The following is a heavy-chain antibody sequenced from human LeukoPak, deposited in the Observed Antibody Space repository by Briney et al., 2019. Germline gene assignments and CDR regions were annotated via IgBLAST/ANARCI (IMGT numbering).Heavy chain of an antibody. J-gene: IGHJ4*02. Sequence: SETLSLTCTVSGGSISSYYWSWTRQPPGKGLEWIGYIYYSGSTNYNPSLKSRVTISVDTSKNQFSLKLSSVTAADTAVYYCAGGADYDFWSGCNFDYWGQGTLVTVSS. V-gene: IGHV4-59*01. CDR2: IYYSGST. CDR3: AGGADYDFWSGCNFDY. CDR1: GGSISSYY. D-gene: IGHD3-3*01.